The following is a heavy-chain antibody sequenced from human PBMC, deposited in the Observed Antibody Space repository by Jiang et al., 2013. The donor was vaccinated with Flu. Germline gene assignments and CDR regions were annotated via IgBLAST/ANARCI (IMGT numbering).Heavy chain of an antibody. CDR2: ISGSGGST. V-gene: IGHV3-23*04. J-gene: IGHJ4*02. Sequence: VQLVESGGGLVQPGGSLRLSCAASGFTFSSYAMSWVRQAPGKGLEWVSAISGSGGSTYYADSVKGRFTISRDNSKNTLYLQMNSLRAEDTAVYYCAKDRVYSTYYYDSSGTPLGYWGQGTLVTVSS. CDR3: AKDRVYSTYYYDSSGTPLGY. CDR1: GFTFSSYA. D-gene: IGHD3-22*01.